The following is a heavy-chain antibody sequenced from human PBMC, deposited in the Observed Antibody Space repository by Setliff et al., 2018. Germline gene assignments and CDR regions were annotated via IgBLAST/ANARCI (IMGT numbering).Heavy chain of an antibody. V-gene: IGHV4-39*07. Sequence: SETLSLTCTVSGGSISSSSHYWGWIRQTPGKGLEWIGSIYYTGSTYYNPSLKSRVTMSVDTSKRQFSLKLGSATAADTAVYYCARDMGQPYYFESWGLGTLVTV. J-gene: IGHJ4*02. CDR2: IYYTGST. D-gene: IGHD1-1*01. CDR1: GGSISSSSHY. CDR3: ARDMGQPYYFES.